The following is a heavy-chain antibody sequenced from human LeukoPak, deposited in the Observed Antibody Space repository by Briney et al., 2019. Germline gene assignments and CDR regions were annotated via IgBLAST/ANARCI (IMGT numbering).Heavy chain of an antibody. D-gene: IGHD3-22*01. CDR1: GFTFDDYA. J-gene: IGHJ4*02. CDR3: AKVGVQYYYDSSGYGPLYY. CDR2: ISGSGGST. Sequence: PGGSLRLSCAASGFTFDDYAMHWVRQAPGKGLEWVSAISGSGGSTYYADSVKGRFTISRDNSKNTLYLQMNSLRAEDTAVYYCAKVGVQYYYDSSGYGPLYYWGQGTLVTVSS. V-gene: IGHV3-23*01.